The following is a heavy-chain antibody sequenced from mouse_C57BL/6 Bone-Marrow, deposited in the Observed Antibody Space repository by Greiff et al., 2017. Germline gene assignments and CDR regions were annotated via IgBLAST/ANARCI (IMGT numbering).Heavy chain of an antibody. CDR2: IYPGSGNT. CDR1: GYSFTSYY. D-gene: IGHD2-1*01. V-gene: IGHV1-66*01. J-gene: IGHJ2*01. CDR3: ARSRGNSYYFDY. Sequence: QVQLKQSGPELVKPGASVKISCKASGYSFTSYYIHWVKQRPGQGLEWIGWIYPGSGNTKYNEKFKGKATLTADTSSSTAYMQLSSLTSEDSAVYYCARSRGNSYYFDYWGQGTTLTVSS.